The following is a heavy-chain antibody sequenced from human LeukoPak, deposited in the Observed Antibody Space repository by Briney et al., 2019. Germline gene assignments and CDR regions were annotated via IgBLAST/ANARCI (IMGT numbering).Heavy chain of an antibody. CDR3: ARDCRYSSSCHWDY. J-gene: IGHJ4*02. V-gene: IGHV3-48*04. CDR2: ISSSSSTI. D-gene: IGHD6-13*01. CDR1: GFTFSSYS. Sequence: QSGGSLRLSCAASGFTFSSYSMNWVRQAPGKGLEWVSYISSSSSTIYYADSVKGRFTISRDNAKNSLYLQMNSLRAEDTAVYYCARDCRYSSSCHWDYWGQGTLVTVSS.